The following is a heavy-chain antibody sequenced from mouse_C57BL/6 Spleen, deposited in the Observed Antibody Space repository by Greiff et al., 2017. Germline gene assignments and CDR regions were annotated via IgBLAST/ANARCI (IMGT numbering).Heavy chain of an antibody. CDR3: TRVRWEGGYWYFDV. CDR2: IDPSDSYT. J-gene: IGHJ1*03. D-gene: IGHD1-1*02. V-gene: IGHV1-69*01. Sequence: QVQLQQPGAELVMPGASVKLSCKASGYTFTSYWMHWVQQRPGQGLEWIGEIDPSDSYTNYNQKFKGKSTLTVDKSSSTAYMQLSSLTSEDSAVYYCTRVRWEGGYWYFDVWGTGTTVTVSS. CDR1: GYTFTSYW.